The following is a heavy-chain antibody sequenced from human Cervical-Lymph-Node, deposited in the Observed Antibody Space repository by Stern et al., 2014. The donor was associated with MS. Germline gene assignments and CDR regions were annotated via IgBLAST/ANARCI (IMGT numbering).Heavy chain of an antibody. Sequence: QLQLQESGPGLVKPSETLSLTCNVSGGSVSSSSYYWGWIRQPPGKGLEWIGRFYYGGIPFQNPPLKLRFPIPVDTSRSQFSLQLSSVTAADTAVYYCARHFSNNVYCSSTSCYFDYWGQGTLVTVSS. J-gene: IGHJ4*02. CDR3: ARHFSNNVYCSSTSCYFDY. D-gene: IGHD2-2*01. CDR1: GGSVSSSSYY. CDR2: FYYGGIP. V-gene: IGHV4-39*01.